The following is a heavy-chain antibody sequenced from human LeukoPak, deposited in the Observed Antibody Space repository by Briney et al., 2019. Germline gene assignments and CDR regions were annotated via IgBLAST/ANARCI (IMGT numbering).Heavy chain of an antibody. D-gene: IGHD3-9*01. J-gene: IGHJ4*02. CDR3: ARLGILTGYYKGGYFDY. V-gene: IGHV4-34*01. CDR2: INHSGST. Sequence: SETLSLTCAVYGGSFSGYYWSWIRQPPGKGLEWIGEINHSGSTNYYPSLKSRVTISVDTSKNQFSLKLSSVTAADTAVYYCARLGILTGYYKGGYFDYWGQGTLVTVSS. CDR1: GGSFSGYY.